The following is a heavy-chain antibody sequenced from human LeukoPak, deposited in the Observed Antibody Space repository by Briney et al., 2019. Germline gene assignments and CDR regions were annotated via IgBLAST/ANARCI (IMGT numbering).Heavy chain of an antibody. CDR2: VNLQGST. J-gene: IGHJ3*01. CDR3: ARRGSWSGKYAFDV. V-gene: IGHV4-4*02. Sequence: SGTLSLTCGVSGGSISNTNWWTWVRQPPGKGLEWIGEVNLQGSTNYNPSLKSRVAISVDKSENHISLKLTSVTAADTAVYYCARRGSWSGKYAFDVWGQGTLVTVSS. CDR1: GGSISNTNW. D-gene: IGHD6-13*01.